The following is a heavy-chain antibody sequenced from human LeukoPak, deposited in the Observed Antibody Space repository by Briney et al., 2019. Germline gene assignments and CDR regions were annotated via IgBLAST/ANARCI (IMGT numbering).Heavy chain of an antibody. V-gene: IGHV3-23*01. Sequence: GGSLRLSCAASGFTFSSYAIHWVRQAPGKGLEWVSAVSGSGGTTHYADSAKGRFTISRDNSKNTLYPQLNSLRAEDTAVYYCAKLLRAGRLLTISLDSWGQGTLLTVSS. J-gene: IGHJ4*02. CDR3: AKLLRAGRLLTISLDS. CDR1: GFTFSSYA. CDR2: VSGSGGTT. D-gene: IGHD3-10*01.